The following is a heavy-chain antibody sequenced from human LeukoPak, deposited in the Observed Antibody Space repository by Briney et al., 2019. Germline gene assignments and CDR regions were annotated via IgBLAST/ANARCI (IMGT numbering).Heavy chain of an antibody. CDR1: GFTFSNAW. J-gene: IGHJ4*02. CDR3: TTAKTGYYTPFDY. CDR2: IKSKIDGGTT. D-gene: IGHD3/OR15-3a*01. V-gene: IGHV3-15*01. Sequence: GGSLRLSCAASGFTFSNAWMSWVRQAPGKGLEWVGRIKSKIDGGTTDYAAPVKGRFTISRDDSKNTPYLQMNSLKTEDTAVYYCTTAKTGYYTPFDYWGQGTLVTVSS.